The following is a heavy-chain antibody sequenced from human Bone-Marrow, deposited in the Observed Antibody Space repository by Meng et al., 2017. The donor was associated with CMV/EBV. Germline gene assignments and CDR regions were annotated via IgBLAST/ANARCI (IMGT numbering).Heavy chain of an antibody. CDR2: INHSGNT. V-gene: IGHV4-34*01. J-gene: IGHJ5*02. Sequence: IRQCGRVPFKPTVTLSRTLSVSGVSFSGYYGSWIRQPPGKGLEWIAEINHSGNTNYNPSLRSRVTISVDTSKNQFSLKLSSVTAADTAVYYCATVGLGMNWFDPWGQGTLVTVSS. CDR1: GVSFSGYY. CDR3: ATVGLGMNWFDP.